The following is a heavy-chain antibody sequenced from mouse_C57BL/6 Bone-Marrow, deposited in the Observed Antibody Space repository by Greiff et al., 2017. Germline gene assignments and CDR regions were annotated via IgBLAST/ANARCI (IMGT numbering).Heavy chain of an antibody. CDR1: GFSLTSYA. CDR2: IWTGGGT. V-gene: IGHV2-9-1*01. Sequence: VMLVESGPGLVAPSQSLSITCTVSGFSLTSYAISWVRQPPGKGLEWLGVIWTGGGTNYNSALKSRLSISKDNSKSQVVLKMNSLQTDDTARYYCARNQGSSGYVWFAYWGQGTLVTVSA. D-gene: IGHD3-2*02. J-gene: IGHJ3*01. CDR3: ARNQGSSGYVWFAY.